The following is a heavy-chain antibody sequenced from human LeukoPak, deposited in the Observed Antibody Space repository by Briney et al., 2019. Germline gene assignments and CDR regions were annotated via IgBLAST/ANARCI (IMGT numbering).Heavy chain of an antibody. Sequence: SCKASGYTFTGYYMHWVRQAPGKGLEWVAVISYDGSNKYYADSVKGRFTISRDNSKNTLYLQMNSLRAEDTAVYYCARDSGWYFDYWGQGTLVTVSS. V-gene: IGHV3-30-3*01. D-gene: IGHD2-15*01. J-gene: IGHJ4*02. CDR2: ISYDGSNK. CDR1: GYTFTGYY. CDR3: ARDSGWYFDY.